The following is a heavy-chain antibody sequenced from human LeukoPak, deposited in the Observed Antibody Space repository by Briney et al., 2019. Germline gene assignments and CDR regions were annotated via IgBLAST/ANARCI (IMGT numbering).Heavy chain of an antibody. J-gene: IGHJ4*02. CDR2: MNPNSGAT. CDR3: ARGLIPAANY. D-gene: IGHD2-2*01. CDR1: GYTFTSYD. Sequence: ASVKVSCKASGYTFTSYDFNWLRQATGQGPEWMGWMNPNSGATGYAQKFQGRVTMTRSASINTAYMELTNLRSEDTAVYYCARGLIPAANYWGQGALVTVSS. V-gene: IGHV1-8*01.